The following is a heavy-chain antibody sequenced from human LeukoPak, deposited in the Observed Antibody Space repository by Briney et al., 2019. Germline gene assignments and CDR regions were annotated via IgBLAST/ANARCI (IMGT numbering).Heavy chain of an antibody. CDR1: EFSVGSNY. D-gene: IGHD6-6*01. V-gene: IGHV3-66*01. CDR3: ARVGRIRQLVPRSEVWFDP. Sequence: GGSLRLSCAASEFSVGSNYMTWVRQAPGKGLEWVSLIYSGGSTYYADSVKGRFTISRGNSKNTLYLQMNSLRAEDTAVYYCARVGRIRQLVPRSEVWFDPWGQGTLVTVSS. CDR2: IYSGGST. J-gene: IGHJ5*02.